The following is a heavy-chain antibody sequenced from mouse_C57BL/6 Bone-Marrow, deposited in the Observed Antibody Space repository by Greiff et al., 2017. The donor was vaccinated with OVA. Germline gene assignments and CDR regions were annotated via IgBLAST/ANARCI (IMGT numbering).Heavy chain of an antibody. V-gene: IGHV1-82*01. D-gene: IGHD1-1*01. CDR1: GYAFSSSW. Sequence: HVQLQQSGPELVKPGASVKISCKASGYAFSSSWMNWVKQRPGKGLEWIGRIYPGDGDTNYNGKFKGKATLTADKSSSTAYMQLSSLTSEDSAVYFCARLLRYWGQGTTLTVSS. J-gene: IGHJ2*01. CDR2: IYPGDGDT. CDR3: ARLLRY.